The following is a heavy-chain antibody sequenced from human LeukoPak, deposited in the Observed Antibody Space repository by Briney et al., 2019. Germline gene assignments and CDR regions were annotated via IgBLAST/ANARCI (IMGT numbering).Heavy chain of an antibody. Sequence: PGGSLRLSCAASGVSFSRYSMNWVRQAPGKGLQWVSYISGSGNAKHYTDSVKGRFTISRDNAKNALYLQMNTLRAEDTAVYFCTRDYVYAFDYWGQGTLVTVSS. D-gene: IGHD2/OR15-2a*01. CDR1: GVSFSRYS. CDR3: TRDYVYAFDY. CDR2: ISGSGNAK. V-gene: IGHV3-48*01. J-gene: IGHJ4*02.